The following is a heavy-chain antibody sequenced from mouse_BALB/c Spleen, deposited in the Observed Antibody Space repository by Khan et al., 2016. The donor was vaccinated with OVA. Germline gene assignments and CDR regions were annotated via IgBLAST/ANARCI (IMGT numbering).Heavy chain of an antibody. V-gene: IGHV9-4*02. CDR1: GYTFTTAG. J-gene: IGHJ4*01. CDR3: ARGGAAYYRNDGGAMDY. D-gene: IGHD2-14*01. Sequence: QIQLVQSGPELKKPGKTVRISCKASGYTFTTAGMQWVQKMPGKGLKWIGWINTHSGVPKYAEDFKGRFAFSLETSASTVYLQITNLKNEDTATYFCARGGAAYYRNDGGAMDYWGQGTSVTVSS. CDR2: INTHSGVP.